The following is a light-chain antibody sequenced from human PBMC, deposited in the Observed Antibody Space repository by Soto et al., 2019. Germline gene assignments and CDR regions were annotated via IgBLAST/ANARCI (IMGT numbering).Light chain of an antibody. CDR3: NSYGDGDNLVV. J-gene: IGLJ2*01. CDR1: SSDIGGYNY. Sequence: QSALTQPPSASGSPGQSVTISCTGTSSDIGGYNYVSWYQQHPGKAPKLIIYEVTKRPSGVPDRFSGSKSGNTASLTVSGLQAEDEADYYCNSYGDGDNLVVFGGGTKLTVL. CDR2: EVT. V-gene: IGLV2-8*01.